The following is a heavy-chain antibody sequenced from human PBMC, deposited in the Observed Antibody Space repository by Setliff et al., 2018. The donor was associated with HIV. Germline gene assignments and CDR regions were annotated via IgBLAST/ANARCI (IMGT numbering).Heavy chain of an antibody. CDR3: AREDYYYYGMDV. J-gene: IGHJ6*02. CDR1: GGSISSGSYY. CDR2: IYTSGST. Sequence: SETLSLTCTVSGGSISSGSYYWNWIRQPAGKGLEWIGRIYTSGSTNYNPSLKSRVTISVDTSKNQFSLKLSSVTAADTAVYYGAREDYYYYGMDVWGQGTTVTVSS. V-gene: IGHV4-61*02.